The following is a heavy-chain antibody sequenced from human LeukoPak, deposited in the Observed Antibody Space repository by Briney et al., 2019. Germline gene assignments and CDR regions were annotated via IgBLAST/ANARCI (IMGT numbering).Heavy chain of an antibody. Sequence: PGESLRLSCTASGFTISNDWMSWVRRAPGKGLVWVSRINSDGSTTNYADSVRGRFTISRDNAKNTLYLQLNSLRAEDTAVYYCACRSLGYCSGGSCLRAGEFGMDVWGQGTTVTVSS. D-gene: IGHD2-15*01. CDR3: ACRSLGYCSGGSCLRAGEFGMDV. CDR2: INSDGSTT. CDR1: GFTISNDW. J-gene: IGHJ6*02. V-gene: IGHV3-74*01.